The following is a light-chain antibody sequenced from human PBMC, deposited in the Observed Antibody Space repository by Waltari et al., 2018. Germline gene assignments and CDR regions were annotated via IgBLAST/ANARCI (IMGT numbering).Light chain of an antibody. Sequence: QSVLTQSPSASGTPGQRATIPFSGSHPNIAGTFVHWYQQFPGTAPKLLIHRDNQRPSGVPDRFSGSKSGTSASLAISGLQSEDEALYFCAVWDDSLNGWVFGGGTKVTVL. CDR1: HPNIAGTF. CDR3: AVWDDSLNGWV. J-gene: IGLJ3*02. V-gene: IGLV1-44*01. CDR2: RDN.